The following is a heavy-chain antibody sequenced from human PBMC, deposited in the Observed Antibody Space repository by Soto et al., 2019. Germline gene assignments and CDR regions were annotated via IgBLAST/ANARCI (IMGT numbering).Heavy chain of an antibody. CDR1: GGSISSYY. V-gene: IGHV4-59*01. J-gene: IGHJ5*02. CDR3: ARVGKGSSNYDILTGYYASWFDP. CDR2: IYYSGST. Sequence: PSETLSLTCTVSGGSISSYYWSWIRQPPGKGLEWIGYIYYSGSTNYNPSLKSRVTISVDTSKNQLSLKLSSVTAADTAVYYCARVGKGSSNYDILTGYYASWFDPWGQGTLVTVSS. D-gene: IGHD3-9*01.